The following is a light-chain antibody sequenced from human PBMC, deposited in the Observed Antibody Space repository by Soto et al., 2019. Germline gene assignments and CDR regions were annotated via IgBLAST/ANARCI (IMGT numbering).Light chain of an antibody. CDR3: QAWDSSTDVV. CDR2: QHS. V-gene: IGLV3-1*01. CDR1: KLGDKY. J-gene: IGLJ2*01. Sequence: SSELTQPPSVSVSPGQTASITCSGDKLGDKYTCWYQQKPGQSPALVIYQHSQRPSGIPERFSGSNSGNTATLTISGTQAMDEADYYCQAWDSSTDVVFGGGTKLTVL.